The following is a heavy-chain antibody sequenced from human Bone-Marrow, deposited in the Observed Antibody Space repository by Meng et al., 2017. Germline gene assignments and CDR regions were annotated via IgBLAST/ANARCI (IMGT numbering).Heavy chain of an antibody. J-gene: IGHJ4*02. D-gene: IGHD1-26*01. CDR1: GYTFSDYN. CDR3: ARDLSGSNYNYYFAY. V-gene: IGHV1-2*02. CDR2: IKPNNGGT. Sequence: QVQLVQSGTEVKKPGASVKVSCKASGYTFSDYNMHWVRQAPGQGLEWMGWIKPNNGGTSYAQKFQGRVTMTRDTSISTGYMELSDLRSDDTAIYYCARDLSGSNYNYYFAYWGQGTLVTVSS.